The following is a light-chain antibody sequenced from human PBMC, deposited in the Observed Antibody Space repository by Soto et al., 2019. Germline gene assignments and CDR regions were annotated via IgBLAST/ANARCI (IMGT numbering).Light chain of an antibody. CDR2: EDN. J-gene: IGLJ2*01. V-gene: IGLV6-57*04. Sequence: FMLTQPHSVSESPGKTVTISCTRSRGSIASNYVQWYQQRPGSAPTTVIYEDNQRPSGVPDRFSGSIDSSSNSASLTISGLKTEDEADYYCQSYDSSNHEVVFGGGTKLTVL. CDR3: QSYDSSNHEVV. CDR1: RGSIASNY.